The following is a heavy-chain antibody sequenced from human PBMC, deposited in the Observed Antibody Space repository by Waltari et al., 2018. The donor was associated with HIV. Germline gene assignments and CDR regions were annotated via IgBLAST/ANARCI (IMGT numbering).Heavy chain of an antibody. D-gene: IGHD2-8*02. V-gene: IGHV4-34*01. CDR3: AREKKYVVSWFTSYWYDY. CDR2: INHSGNT. Sequence: QVQLQQWGAGLLRPSGTLSLTCAVYGESFSGYFWTWIRQPPGKGLEWVGEINHSGNTNYNPSLKSRVIISADTSKNQFSLNLISVTAADTATYYCAREKKYVVSWFTSYWYDYWDQGSLVTVSS. J-gene: IGHJ4*02. CDR1: GESFSGYF.